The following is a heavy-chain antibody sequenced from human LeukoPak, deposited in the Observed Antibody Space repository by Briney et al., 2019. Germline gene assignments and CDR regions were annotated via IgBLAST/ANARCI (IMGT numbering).Heavy chain of an antibody. J-gene: IGHJ4*02. CDR1: GFTFSSYW. V-gene: IGHV3-7*01. D-gene: IGHD3-10*01. CDR3: ARDAWFGELSLTEFDY. Sequence: GGSLRLSCAASGFTFSSYWMSWVRQAPGKGLEWVANMNQDGSEKYYVDSVKGRFTISRDNAKNSLYLQMNSLRAEDTAVYYCARDAWFGELSLTEFDYWGQGTLVTVSS. CDR2: MNQDGSEK.